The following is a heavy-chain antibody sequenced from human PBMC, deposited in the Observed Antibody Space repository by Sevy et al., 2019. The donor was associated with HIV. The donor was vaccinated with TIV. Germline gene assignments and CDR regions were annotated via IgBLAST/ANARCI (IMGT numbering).Heavy chain of an antibody. D-gene: IGHD7-27*01. J-gene: IGHJ4*02. CDR2: IDPISGGT. CDR1: GYTFTGHY. CDR3: VRIRFQTGAFDS. Sequence: ASVKVSCKASGYTFTGHYLHWVRQAPGQGLEWMGWIDPISGGTKYAQNFKGRVTMPRDTSISTAYMELSSLRFDDKAMYYCVRIRFQTGAFDSWGQGTLVTVSS. V-gene: IGHV1-2*02.